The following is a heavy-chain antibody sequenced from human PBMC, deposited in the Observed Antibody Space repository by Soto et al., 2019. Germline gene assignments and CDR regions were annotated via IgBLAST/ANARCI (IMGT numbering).Heavy chain of an antibody. J-gene: IGHJ4*02. CDR3: ARGRDWGYYFDY. Sequence: PSETLSLTCTVSGGSISSGDFYWSWIRQPPGRGLEWIGYIYYSGATTYNPSLKSRVTISGDTSKNQFSLKLTSVTAADTALYYCARGRDWGYYFDYWGQGTLVTVSS. CDR1: GGSISSGDFY. CDR2: IYYSGAT. D-gene: IGHD7-27*01. V-gene: IGHV4-30-4*01.